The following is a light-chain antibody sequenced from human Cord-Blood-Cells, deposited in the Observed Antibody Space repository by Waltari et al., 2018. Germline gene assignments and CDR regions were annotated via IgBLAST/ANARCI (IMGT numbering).Light chain of an antibody. Sequence: DIVMTQSPDSLAVSLGERATINCKSSQSVLYSSNNKNYLAWYQQKPGQPPKLLIYWASTLESGVPDRFSGSGSGTYFTLTISSLQTEDVAVYYCQQYYSTPLTFGGGTKVEIK. J-gene: IGKJ4*01. CDR2: WAS. V-gene: IGKV4-1*01. CDR3: QQYYSTPLT. CDR1: QSVLYSSNNKNY.